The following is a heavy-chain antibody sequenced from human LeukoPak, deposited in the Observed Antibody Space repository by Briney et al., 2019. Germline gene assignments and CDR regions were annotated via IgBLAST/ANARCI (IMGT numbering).Heavy chain of an antibody. CDR2: MNPNSGNT. V-gene: IGHV1-8*01. CDR3: AKDRGGVGEFDY. J-gene: IGHJ4*02. Sequence: ASVKVSCKASGYTFTSYDINWVRQATGQGLEWMGWMNPNSGNTGYAQKFQGRVTMTRNTSISTAYMELSSLRAEDTAVYYCAKDRGGVGEFDYWGQGTLVTVSS. CDR1: GYTFTSYD. D-gene: IGHD3-16*01.